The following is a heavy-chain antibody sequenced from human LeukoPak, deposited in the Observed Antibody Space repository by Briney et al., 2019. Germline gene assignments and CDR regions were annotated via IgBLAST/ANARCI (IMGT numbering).Heavy chain of an antibody. Sequence: ASVKVSCKTSGYTFTSYDIDWVRQAAGQGLEWMGWMNPNSGNTGYAQKFQGRVTMTGNTSISTAYMQLSSLKSEDTAVYYCAKGREGRGNVTPLLDYWGQGTLVTVSS. V-gene: IGHV1-8*01. CDR3: AKGREGRGNVTPLLDY. J-gene: IGHJ4*02. CDR1: GYTFTSYD. CDR2: MNPNSGNT.